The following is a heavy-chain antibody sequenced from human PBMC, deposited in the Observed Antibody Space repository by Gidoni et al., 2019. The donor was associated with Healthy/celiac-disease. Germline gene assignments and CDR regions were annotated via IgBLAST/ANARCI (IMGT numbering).Heavy chain of an antibody. V-gene: IGHV4-59*01. CDR3: ASLRSMGYGDYDPDAGPTIHDAFDI. J-gene: IGHJ3*02. Sequence: QVQLQESGPGLVKPSETLSLTCTVSGGSISSYYWSWIRQPPGKGLEWIGYIYYSGSTNYNPSLKSRVTISVDTSKNQFSLKLSSVTAADTAVYYCASLRSMGYGDYDPDAGPTIHDAFDIWGQGTMVTVSS. CDR2: IYYSGST. D-gene: IGHD4-17*01. CDR1: GGSISSYY.